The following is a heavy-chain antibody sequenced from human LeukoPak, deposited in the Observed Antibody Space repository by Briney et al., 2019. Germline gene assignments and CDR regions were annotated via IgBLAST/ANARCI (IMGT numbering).Heavy chain of an antibody. CDR2: ISGGGGTT. J-gene: IGHJ4*02. Sequence: PGGSLRLSCSASGFTFSSHAVNWVRQPPGKGLEWVSSISGGGGTTYYADSVKGRFTISRDNSKSTLYLQMNSLRADDTAVYYCASRGPRAGVYFDYWGQGTLVTVSS. CDR3: ASRGPRAGVYFDY. D-gene: IGHD3-10*01. V-gene: IGHV3-23*01. CDR1: GFTFSSHA.